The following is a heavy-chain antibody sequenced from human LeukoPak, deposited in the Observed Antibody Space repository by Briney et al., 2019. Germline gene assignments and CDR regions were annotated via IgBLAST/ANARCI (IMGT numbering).Heavy chain of an antibody. D-gene: IGHD3-10*01. CDR2: INPNSGDT. CDR1: GYTFSGYY. J-gene: IGHJ4*02. CDR3: ARDPLRFGELLGYFDY. V-gene: IGHV1-2*02. Sequence: ASVKVSCKTSGYTFSGYYIHWIRQAPGQGLEWVGWINPNSGDTDYAQKFQGRVTVTRDTSISTAYMELGRLRSDDTAVYYCARDPLRFGELLGYFDYWGQGTLVTVSS.